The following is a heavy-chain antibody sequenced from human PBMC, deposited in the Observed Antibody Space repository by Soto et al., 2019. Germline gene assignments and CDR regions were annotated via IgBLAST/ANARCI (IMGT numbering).Heavy chain of an antibody. CDR3: AKVPRRFAIFGVVTNNQHDY. J-gene: IGHJ4*02. V-gene: IGHV3-23*01. Sequence: GGSLRLSCVASGFTFSSYAMSWVRQAPGKGLEWVSAISGSGGSTYYADSVKGRFTISRDNSKNTLYLQMNSLRAEDTAVYYCAKVPRRFAIFGVVTNNQHDYWGQGTLVTVSS. CDR2: ISGSGGST. CDR1: GFTFSSYA. D-gene: IGHD3-3*01.